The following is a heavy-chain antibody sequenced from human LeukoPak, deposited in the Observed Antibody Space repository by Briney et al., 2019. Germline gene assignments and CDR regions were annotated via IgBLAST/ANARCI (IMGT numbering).Heavy chain of an antibody. CDR3: ARGVNYGSGSYLASYYYYYGMDV. CDR2: IYYSGST. CDR1: GGSISGGDYY. J-gene: IGHJ6*02. D-gene: IGHD3-10*01. Sequence: SETLSLTCTVSGGSISGGDYYWSWIRQPPGKGLEWIGYIYYSGSTYYNPSLKSRVTISVDTSKNQFSLKLSSVTAADTAVYYCARGVNYGSGSYLASYYYYYGMDVWGQGTTVTVSS. V-gene: IGHV4-30-4*01.